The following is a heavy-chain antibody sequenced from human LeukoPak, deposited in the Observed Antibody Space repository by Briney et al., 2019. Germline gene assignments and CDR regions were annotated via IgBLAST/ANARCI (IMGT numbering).Heavy chain of an antibody. CDR1: GFTFSNFY. CDR3: ARTRTTPRSRAFDI. Sequence: KAGGSLRLSCAASGFTFSNFYMSWIRQAPGKGLEWVSYISSSDTTKYYADSVKGRFTISRDNAKNSLYLQMNSLRADDTAVYYCARTRTTPRSRAFDIWGQGTMITVSS. D-gene: IGHD1-1*01. J-gene: IGHJ3*02. CDR2: ISSSDTTK. V-gene: IGHV3-11*01.